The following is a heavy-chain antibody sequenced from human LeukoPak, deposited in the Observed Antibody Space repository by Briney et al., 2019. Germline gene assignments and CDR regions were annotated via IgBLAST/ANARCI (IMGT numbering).Heavy chain of an antibody. CDR1: GGTFSSYA. J-gene: IGHJ4*02. V-gene: IGHV1-69*05. Sequence: SVKVSCKASGGTFSSYAISWVRQAPGQGLEWMGRIIPIFGTANYAQKFQGRVTITTDESTSTAYMELSSLRSEDTAVYYCARDRETYYYDSSGYYNVGLFDYWGQGTLVTVSS. CDR2: IIPIFGTA. CDR3: ARDRETYYYDSSGYYNVGLFDY. D-gene: IGHD3-22*01.